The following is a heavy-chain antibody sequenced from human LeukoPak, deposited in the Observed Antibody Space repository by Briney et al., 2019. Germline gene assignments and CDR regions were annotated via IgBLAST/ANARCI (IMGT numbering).Heavy chain of an antibody. CDR1: GRSISSSSYY. D-gene: IGHD4-17*01. CDR3: ARQVTTRGGFDY. CDR2: IYYSGST. Sequence: SETLSLTCTVSGRSISSSSYYWGWLRQPPGKGLEWIGSIYYSGSTYYNPSLKSRVTISVDTSKNQFSLKLSSVTAADTAVYYCARQVTTRGGFDYWGQGTLVTVSS. J-gene: IGHJ4*02. V-gene: IGHV4-39*01.